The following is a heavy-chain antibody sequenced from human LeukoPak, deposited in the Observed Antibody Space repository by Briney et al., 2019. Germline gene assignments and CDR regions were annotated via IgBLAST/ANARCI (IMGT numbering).Heavy chain of an antibody. CDR2: IYPGDSDT. CDR1: GYSFTSYW. J-gene: IGHJ4*02. D-gene: IGHD5-12*01. Sequence: GESLQISCKGSGYSFTSYWIGWVRQMPGKGLEWMGIIYPGDSDTRYSPSFQGQVTISADKSTSTAYLQWSSLKASDTAMYYCARRGRRGYSGYDLLDYWGQGTLVTVSS. CDR3: ARRGRRGYSGYDLLDY. V-gene: IGHV5-51*01.